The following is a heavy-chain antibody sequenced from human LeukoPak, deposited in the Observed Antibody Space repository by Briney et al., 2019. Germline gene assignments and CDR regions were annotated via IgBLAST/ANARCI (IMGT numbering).Heavy chain of an antibody. CDR3: ARGDYSIGADY. Sequence: SETLSLTCTVSGGSISSYYWSWIRQPPGKGLEWIGYIYYSGSTNYNPSLKSRVTISVDTSKNQFSLKLSSVTAADTAVYYCARGDYSIGADYWGQGTLVTVSS. CDR1: GGSISSYY. J-gene: IGHJ4*02. V-gene: IGHV4-59*08. CDR2: IYYSGST. D-gene: IGHD4-11*01.